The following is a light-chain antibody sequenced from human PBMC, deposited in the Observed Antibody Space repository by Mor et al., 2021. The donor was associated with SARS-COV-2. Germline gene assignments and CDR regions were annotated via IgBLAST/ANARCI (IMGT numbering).Light chain of an antibody. J-gene: IGLJ2*01. Sequence: GVSNRFSGSKSGNTASLTISGLQSEDVADYYCMIWHASTYIFGGGTRLTVL. CDR3: MIWHASTYI. V-gene: IGLV2-14*01.